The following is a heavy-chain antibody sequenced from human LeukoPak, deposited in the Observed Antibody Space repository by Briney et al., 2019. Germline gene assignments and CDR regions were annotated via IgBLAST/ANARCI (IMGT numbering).Heavy chain of an antibody. D-gene: IGHD3-10*01. CDR2: INHSGST. J-gene: IGHJ4*02. CDR1: GGSISRYY. V-gene: IGHV4-34*01. CDR3: ARRLLWFGELFGESIDY. Sequence: PSETLSLTCTVSGGSISRYYWSWIRQPPGKGLEWIGEINHSGSTNYNPSLKSRVTISVDTSKNQFSLKLSSVTAADTAVYYCARRLLWFGELFGESIDYWGQGTLVTVSS.